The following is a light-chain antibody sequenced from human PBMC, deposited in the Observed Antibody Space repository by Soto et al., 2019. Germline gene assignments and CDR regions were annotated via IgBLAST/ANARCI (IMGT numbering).Light chain of an antibody. Sequence: EIVLTQSPGTLSLSPGERATLSCRASQSVSSSYLAWYQQKPGQAPRLLIYGASSRATGIPDRFSGSGSGTDFPLTIIRLDPEDCAVYYCQQYGSSLYTFGQAAQLAIK. J-gene: IGKJ2*01. CDR2: GAS. V-gene: IGKV3-20*01. CDR1: QSVSSSY. CDR3: QQYGSSLYT.